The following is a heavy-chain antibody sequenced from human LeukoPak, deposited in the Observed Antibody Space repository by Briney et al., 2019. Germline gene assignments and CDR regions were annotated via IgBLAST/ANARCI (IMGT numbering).Heavy chain of an antibody. D-gene: IGHD6-6*01. CDR1: GFTFSSYS. CDR2: ISSSSTTI. V-gene: IGHV3-48*02. J-gene: IGHJ5*02. Sequence: PGGSLRLSCAASGFTFSSYSMNWVRQAPGKGLEWVSYISSSSTTIYYADSVEGRFTISRNNAKNSLYLQMHSLRDEDTAVYYCASNPRRAYWFDPWGQGTLVTVSS. CDR3: ASNPRRAYWFDP.